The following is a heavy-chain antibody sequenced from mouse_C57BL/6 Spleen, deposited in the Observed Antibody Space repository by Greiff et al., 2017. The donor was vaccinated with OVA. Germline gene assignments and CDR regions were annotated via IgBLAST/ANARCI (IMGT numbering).Heavy chain of an antibody. D-gene: IGHD2-1*01. CDR2: ISDGGSYT. CDR3: ARDSATMVTSFAY. CDR1: GFTFSSYA. Sequence: EVKLMESGGGLVKPGGSLKLSCAASGFTFSSYAMSWVRQTPEKRLEWVATISDGGSYTYYPDNVKGRFTISRDNAKNNLYLQMSHLKSEDTAMYYCARDSATMVTSFAYWGQGTLVTVSA. J-gene: IGHJ3*01. V-gene: IGHV5-4*01.